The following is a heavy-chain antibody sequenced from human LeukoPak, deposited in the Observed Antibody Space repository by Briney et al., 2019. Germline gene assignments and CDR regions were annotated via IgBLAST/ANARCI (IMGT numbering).Heavy chain of an antibody. J-gene: IGHJ4*02. CDR2: INHSGST. D-gene: IGHD6-6*01. V-gene: IGHV4-34*01. CDR1: GGSFSGYY. CDR3: ARVGSSSITTYFDY. Sequence: SETLSLTCAVYGGSFSGYYWSWIRQPPGKGLEWIGEINHSGSTNYNPSLKSRVTISVDTSKNRFSLKLSSVTAADTAVYYCARVGSSSITTYFDYWGQGTLVTVSS.